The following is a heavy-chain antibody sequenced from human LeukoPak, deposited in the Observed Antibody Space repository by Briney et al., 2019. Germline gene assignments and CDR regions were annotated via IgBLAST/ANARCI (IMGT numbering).Heavy chain of an antibody. Sequence: SETLSLTSTVSGGSISSYYWSWIRQPPGKGLEWIGYIYYSGSTNYNPSLKSRVTISVDTSKNQFSLKLSSVTAADTAVYYCARVPDAKGDFWSGHPLDAFDIWGQGTMVTVSS. J-gene: IGHJ3*02. CDR1: GGSISSYY. V-gene: IGHV4-59*01. CDR2: IYYSGST. CDR3: ARVPDAKGDFWSGHPLDAFDI. D-gene: IGHD3-3*01.